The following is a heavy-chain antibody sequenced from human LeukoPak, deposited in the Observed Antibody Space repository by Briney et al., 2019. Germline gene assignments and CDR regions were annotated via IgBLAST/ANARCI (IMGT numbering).Heavy chain of an antibody. V-gene: IGHV3-33*06. CDR1: GFTFSSYG. CDR3: AKGNWGGEYIFNL. CDR2: IWYDGSNK. Sequence: PGGSLRLSCAASGFTFSSYGMHSVRQAPGKGLEWVAVIWYDGSNKYYADSVKGRFTISRDNSKNMVFLQMNSLRAEDTAVYYCAKGNWGGEYIFNLWGQGTLVTVSS. D-gene: IGHD7-27*01. J-gene: IGHJ4*02.